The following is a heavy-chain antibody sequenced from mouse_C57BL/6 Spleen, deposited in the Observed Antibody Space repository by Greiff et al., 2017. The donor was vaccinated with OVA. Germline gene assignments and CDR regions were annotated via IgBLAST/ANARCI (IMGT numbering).Heavy chain of an antibody. Sequence: EVKLMESGGGLVKPGGSLKLSCAASGFTFSDYGMHWVRQAPEKGLEWVAYISSGSSTIYYADTVKGRFTISRDNAKNTLFLQMTSLRSEDTAMYYCARNSVFWFACWGQGTLVTVSA. CDR1: GFTFSDYG. J-gene: IGHJ3*01. V-gene: IGHV5-17*01. CDR2: ISSGSSTI. CDR3: ARNSVFWFAC.